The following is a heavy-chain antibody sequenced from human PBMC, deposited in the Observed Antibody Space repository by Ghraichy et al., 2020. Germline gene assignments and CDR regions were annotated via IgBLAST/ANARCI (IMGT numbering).Heavy chain of an antibody. CDR1: GGSISSSSYY. J-gene: IGHJ4*02. CDR3: ARQSIAVAGTGHVGY. CDR2: IYYSGST. Sequence: SETLSLTCTVSGGSISSSSYYWGWIRQPPGKGLEWIGSIYYSGSTYYNPSLKSRVTISVDTSKNQFSLKLSSVTAADTAVYYCARQSIAVAGTGHVGYWGQGTLVTVSS. V-gene: IGHV4-39*07. D-gene: IGHD6-19*01.